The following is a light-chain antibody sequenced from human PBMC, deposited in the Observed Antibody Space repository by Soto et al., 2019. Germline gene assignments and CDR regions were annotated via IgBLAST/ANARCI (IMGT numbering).Light chain of an antibody. V-gene: IGKV3-20*01. J-gene: IGKJ1*01. Sequence: EIVLTQSPGTVSLSPRERATLSCRASQSISANYLAWYQQKPGQAPRLLIYVVSIRATGIPDRFTGSGSGPDFTLTISGLEPEYFAVYYCHQYGVLPKTFGQGTTVEIK. CDR2: VVS. CDR3: HQYGVLPKT. CDR1: QSISANY.